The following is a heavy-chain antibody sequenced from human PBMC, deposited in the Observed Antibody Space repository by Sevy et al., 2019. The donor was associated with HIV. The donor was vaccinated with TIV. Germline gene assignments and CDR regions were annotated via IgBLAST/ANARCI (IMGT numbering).Heavy chain of an antibody. CDR2: IRYDGSNK. J-gene: IGHJ6*02. D-gene: IGHD1-26*01. V-gene: IGHV3-30*02. CDR3: AKAPGRGSYYYYYYGMDV. CDR1: GFTFSSYG. Sequence: GGSLRLSCAASGFTFSSYGMHWVRQAPGKGLEWVAFIRYDGSNKYYADSVKGRFTISRDNSKNTLYLQMNSLRAEDTAVYYCAKAPGRGSYYYYYYGMDVWGQGTTVTVSS.